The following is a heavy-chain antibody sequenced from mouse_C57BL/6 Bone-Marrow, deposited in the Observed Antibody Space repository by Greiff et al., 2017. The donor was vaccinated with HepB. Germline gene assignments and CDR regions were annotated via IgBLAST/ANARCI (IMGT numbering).Heavy chain of an antibody. CDR3: ARGSLYYYGSRYFDY. J-gene: IGHJ2*01. V-gene: IGHV1-54*01. Sequence: VQLQQSGAELVRPGTSVKVSCKASGYAFTNYLIEWVKQRPGQGLEWIGVINPGSGGTNYNEKFKGKATLTADKSSSTAYMQLSSLTSEESAVYFCARGSLYYYGSRYFDYWGQGTTLTVSS. CDR1: GYAFTNYL. D-gene: IGHD1-1*01. CDR2: INPGSGGT.